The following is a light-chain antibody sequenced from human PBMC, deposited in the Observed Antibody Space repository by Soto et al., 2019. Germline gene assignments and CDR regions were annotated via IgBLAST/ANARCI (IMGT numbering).Light chain of an antibody. CDR1: QSISSW. CDR3: QQYNSYSSMYT. CDR2: DAS. V-gene: IGKV1-5*01. J-gene: IGKJ2*01. Sequence: DIQMTQSPSTLSASVGDRVTITCRASQSISSWLGWYQQKPGKAPKLLIYDASSLDSGVPSRFSGSGSGTEFTLTISSLQPDDFATYYCQQYNSYSSMYTFGQGTKLEIK.